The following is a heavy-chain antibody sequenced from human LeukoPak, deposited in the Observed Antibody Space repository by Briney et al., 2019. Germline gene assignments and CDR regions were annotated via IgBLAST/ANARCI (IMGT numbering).Heavy chain of an antibody. CDR3: ARGVRGTRDAFDI. V-gene: IGHV3-48*02. CDR2: ISSSSSII. CDR1: GLTFSSYT. Sequence: GGSLRLSCAASGLTFSSYTMNWVRQAPGKGLEWVSYISSSSSIIYYAASVKGRFTISRDNAKNSLYLQMNSLRDEDTAVYYCARGVRGTRDAFDIWGQGTMVTVSS. J-gene: IGHJ3*02. D-gene: IGHD3-10*01.